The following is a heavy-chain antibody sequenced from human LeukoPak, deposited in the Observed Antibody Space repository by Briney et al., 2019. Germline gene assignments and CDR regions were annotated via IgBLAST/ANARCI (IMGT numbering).Heavy chain of an antibody. J-gene: IGHJ4*02. D-gene: IGHD3-22*01. Sequence: VXVSCKXXGYTFTXYYMHWVRQAPGQGLERMGIINPSGGSTSYAQKFQGRVTMTRDTSTSTVYMELSSLRSEDTAVYYCARESVTMIVVVTEPYYFDCWGQGTLVTVSS. V-gene: IGHV1-46*01. CDR2: INPSGGST. CDR1: GYTFTXYY. CDR3: ARESVTMIVVVTEPYYFDC.